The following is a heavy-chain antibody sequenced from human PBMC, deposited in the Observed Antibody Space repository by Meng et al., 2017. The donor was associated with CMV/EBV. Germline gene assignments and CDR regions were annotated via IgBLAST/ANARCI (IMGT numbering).Heavy chain of an antibody. J-gene: IGHJ6*02. CDR3: ARVYPRPSRVVVPPGAYYYYGMDV. D-gene: IGHD3-22*01. V-gene: IGHV1-18*01. CDR2: ISAYNGNT. Sequence: ASVKVSCKASGYTFTSYGISWGRQAPGQGLEWMGWISAYNGNTNYAQKPQGRVTMTTDTSTSTAYMELRSLRSDDTAVYYCARVYPRPSRVVVPPGAYYYYGMDVWGQGTTVTVSS. CDR1: GYTFTSYG.